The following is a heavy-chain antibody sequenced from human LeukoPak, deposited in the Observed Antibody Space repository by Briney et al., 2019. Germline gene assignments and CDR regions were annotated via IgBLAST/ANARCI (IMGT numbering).Heavy chain of an antibody. CDR2: ISDSGSDT. V-gene: IGHV3-23*01. D-gene: IGHD2-2*02. CDR1: GFSFRSFA. J-gene: IGHJ4*02. CDR3: ASKNSGLYPFYY. Sequence: GGSLRLSCAASGFSFRSFAISWVRQAPGKGLEWVSGISDSGSDTRYADSVKGRFTISRDNSRNTLYLQMSNLRDEDTAIYFCASKNSGLYPFYYWGQGTLVTVSS.